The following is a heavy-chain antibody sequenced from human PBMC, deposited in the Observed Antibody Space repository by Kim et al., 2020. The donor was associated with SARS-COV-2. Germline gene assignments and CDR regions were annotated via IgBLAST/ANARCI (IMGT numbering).Heavy chain of an antibody. V-gene: IGHV4-4*07. CDR2: IYTSGST. Sequence: SETLSLTCTVSGGSISSYHWSWIRQPAGKGLEWIGRIYTSGSTNYNPSLKSRVTMSVDTSKNQFSLKLNSVTAADTAVYYCARGHSSSPRFDPWGQGTLVTVSS. CDR3: ARGHSSSPRFDP. CDR1: GGSISSYH. D-gene: IGHD6-6*01. J-gene: IGHJ5*02.